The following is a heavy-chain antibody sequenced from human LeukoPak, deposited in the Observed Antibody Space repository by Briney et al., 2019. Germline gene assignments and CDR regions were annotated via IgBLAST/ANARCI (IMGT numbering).Heavy chain of an antibody. CDR1: GFTFSSYN. Sequence: GGSLRLSCAASGFTFSSYNMNWVRQAPGKGLEWISFIGSNGVVTYYADSVQGRFTISRDNSKNSLYLQMNSLRAEDTAVYYCAKCIAAVPNWFDPWGQGTLVTVSS. CDR3: AKCIAAVPNWFDP. V-gene: IGHV3-48*01. J-gene: IGHJ5*02. D-gene: IGHD6-13*01. CDR2: IGSNGVVT.